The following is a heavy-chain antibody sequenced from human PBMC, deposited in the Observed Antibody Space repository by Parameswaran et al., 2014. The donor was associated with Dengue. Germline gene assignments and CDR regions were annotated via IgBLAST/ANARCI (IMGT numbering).Heavy chain of an antibody. V-gene: IGHV3-48*01. Sequence: KWIRQPPGKGLEWVSYISSSSSTIYYADSVKGRFTISRDNAKNSLYLQMNSLRAEDTAVYYCARDLIVAGRGYWGQGTLVTVSS. D-gene: IGHD3-16*02. J-gene: IGHJ4*02. CDR3: ARDLIVAGRGY. CDR2: ISSSSSTI.